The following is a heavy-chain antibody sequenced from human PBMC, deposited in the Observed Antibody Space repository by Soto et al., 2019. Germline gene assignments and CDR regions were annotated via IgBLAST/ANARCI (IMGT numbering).Heavy chain of an antibody. CDR2: INHSGST. CDR3: ATRLPGETLNWFDP. D-gene: IGHD2-21*01. CDR1: GGSFSGYY. Sequence: SETLSLTCAVYGGSFSGYYWSWIRQPPGKGLEWIGEINHSGSTNYNPSLKSRVTISVDTSKNQFSLKLSSVTAADTAVYYCATRLPGETLNWFDPWGQGTLVTVSS. J-gene: IGHJ5*02. V-gene: IGHV4-34*01.